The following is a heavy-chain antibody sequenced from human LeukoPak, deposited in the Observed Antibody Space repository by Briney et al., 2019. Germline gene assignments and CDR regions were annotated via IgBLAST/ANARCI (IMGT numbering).Heavy chain of an antibody. Sequence: GGSLRLSCAASGFAFSSYWMNWARQAPGKGLEWVASIKHNGNVNYYVDSVKGRFTISRDNAKNSLYLQISSLRDEHTVVYFCVRGGGWDVWGQGATVTVSS. D-gene: IGHD2-15*01. CDR2: IKHNGNVN. CDR1: GFAFSSYW. V-gene: IGHV3-7*03. CDR3: VRGGGWDV. J-gene: IGHJ6*02.